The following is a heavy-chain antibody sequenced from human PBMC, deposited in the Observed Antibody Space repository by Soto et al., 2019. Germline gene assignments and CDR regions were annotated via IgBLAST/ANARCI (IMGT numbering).Heavy chain of an antibody. J-gene: IGHJ6*02. CDR1: GGSFSGYY. CDR2: INHSGST. D-gene: IGHD3-10*01. V-gene: IGHV4-34*01. CDR3: PRGSSYYGSFMDV. Sequence: SETLSLTCAVYGGSFSGYYWSWIRQPPGKGLEWIGEINHSGSTNYNPSLKSRVTISVDTSKNQFSLKLSSVTAADTAVYYCPRGSSYYGSFMDVWGQGTTVTVPS.